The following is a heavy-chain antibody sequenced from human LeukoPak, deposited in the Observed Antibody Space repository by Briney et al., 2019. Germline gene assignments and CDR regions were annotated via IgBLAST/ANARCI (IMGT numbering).Heavy chain of an antibody. Sequence: SGPTLVKPTQTLTLTCTFSGFSLSTSGVGVGWIRQPPGKALEWLALIYWDDDKRYSPSLKSRLTITKDTSKNQVVLTMTNMDPVDTATYYCAHGPNWNDPRAWLDPWDPGTLVTVSS. D-gene: IGHD1-1*01. CDR1: GFSLSTSGVG. CDR3: AHGPNWNDPRAWLDP. V-gene: IGHV2-5*02. J-gene: IGHJ5*02. CDR2: IYWDDDK.